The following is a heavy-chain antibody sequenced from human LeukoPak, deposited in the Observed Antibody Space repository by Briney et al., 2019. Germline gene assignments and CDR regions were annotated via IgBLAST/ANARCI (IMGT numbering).Heavy chain of an antibody. D-gene: IGHD3-10*01. Sequence: PSETLSLTCTVSGGSISSSSYYWGWIRQPPGKGLEWIGSIYYSGSTYYNPSLKSRVTISVDTSKNQFSLKLSSVTAADTAVYYCARGFYGSGEFDYWGQGTLVTVSS. J-gene: IGHJ4*02. V-gene: IGHV4-39*07. CDR3: ARGFYGSGEFDY. CDR1: GGSISSSSYY. CDR2: IYYSGST.